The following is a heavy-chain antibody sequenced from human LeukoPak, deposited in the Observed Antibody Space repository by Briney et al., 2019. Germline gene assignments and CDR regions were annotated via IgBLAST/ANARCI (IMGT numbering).Heavy chain of an antibody. D-gene: IGHD5-18*01. CDR1: GGSFSGYY. V-gene: IGHV4-34*01. CDR2: INHSGST. CDR3: ARGFLRGYSRGYFDL. J-gene: IGHJ2*01. Sequence: TSETLSLTCAVYGGSFSGYYWNWIRQPPGKGLEWIGEINHSGSTNYNPSLKSRVTISVDTSKNQFSLRLGSVTAADTAVYYCARGFLRGYSRGYFDLWGRGTLVTVSS.